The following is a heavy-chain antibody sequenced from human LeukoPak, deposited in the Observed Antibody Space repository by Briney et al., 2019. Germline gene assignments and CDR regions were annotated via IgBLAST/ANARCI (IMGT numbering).Heavy chain of an antibody. Sequence: PSETLSLTCAVSGYSISTGYNWGWIRQSPGKGLEWIGSISHSGSTYCNPSLKSRVTISLDTPNNEFSLSLSSVTAADTALYFCARGYYGSGSYYKGNYFDYWGQGTLVTVSS. J-gene: IGHJ4*02. CDR2: ISHSGST. CDR3: ARGYYGSGSYYKGNYFDY. D-gene: IGHD3-10*01. V-gene: IGHV4-38-2*01. CDR1: GYSISTGYN.